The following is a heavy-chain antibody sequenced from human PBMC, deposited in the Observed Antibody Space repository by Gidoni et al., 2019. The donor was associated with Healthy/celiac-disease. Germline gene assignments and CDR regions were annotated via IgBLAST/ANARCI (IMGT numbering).Heavy chain of an antibody. CDR2: IYYSGST. V-gene: IGHV4-39*01. CDR3: ARHDSTMIVGATNFDY. Sequence: GGSISSSSYYWGWIRQPPGKGLEWIGSIYYSGSTYYNPSLKSRVTISVDTSKNQFSLKLSSVTAADPAVYYCARHDSTMIVGATNFDYWGQVTLVTVSS. CDR1: GGSISSSSYY. D-gene: IGHD1-26*01. J-gene: IGHJ4*02.